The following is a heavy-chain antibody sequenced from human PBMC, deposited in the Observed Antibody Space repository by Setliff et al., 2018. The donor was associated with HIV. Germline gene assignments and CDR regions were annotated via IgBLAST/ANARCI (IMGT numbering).Heavy chain of an antibody. CDR2: IYNSVST. D-gene: IGHD3-3*01. Sequence: SETLSLTCTVSGASINSGYDYWVWIRQPPGKGLQWIGSIYNSVSTYYSPSLKRRVIMSVDTSKNRFSLRLSSVSAADTAVYYCARTSYNFWGGPDSWGQGTLVTVSS. V-gene: IGHV4-39*02. J-gene: IGHJ4*02. CDR3: ARTSYNFWGGPDS. CDR1: GASINSGYDY.